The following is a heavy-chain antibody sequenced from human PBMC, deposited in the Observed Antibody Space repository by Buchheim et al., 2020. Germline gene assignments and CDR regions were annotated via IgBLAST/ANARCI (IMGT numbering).Heavy chain of an antibody. CDR2: IYYSGST. D-gene: IGHD1-1*01. Sequence: QVQLQESGPGLVKPSETLSLTCTVSGGSISSYYWSWIRQPPGKGLEWIGYIYYSGSTNYNPSLKSRVTISVDTSKNQFSLKLGSVTAADTAVYYCARESERKRGMDVWGQGTT. CDR3: ARESERKRGMDV. J-gene: IGHJ6*02. CDR1: GGSISSYY. V-gene: IGHV4-59*01.